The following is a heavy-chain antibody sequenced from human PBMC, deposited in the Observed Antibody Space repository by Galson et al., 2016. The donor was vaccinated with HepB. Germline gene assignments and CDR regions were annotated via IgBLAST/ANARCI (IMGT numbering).Heavy chain of an antibody. V-gene: IGHV3-9*01. J-gene: IGHJ2*01. D-gene: IGHD6-19*01. CDR1: GFIFDDYA. CDR2: ISWKSGEV. CDR3: ARGGSGLLWYFDL. Sequence: LRLSCAASGFIFDDYAMHWVRQAPGKGLEWVSGISWKSGEVGYADSVKGRFTIYRDNAKSSLYLQMNSLRVEDTAFYFCARGGSGLLWYFDLWGRGTLVTVSS.